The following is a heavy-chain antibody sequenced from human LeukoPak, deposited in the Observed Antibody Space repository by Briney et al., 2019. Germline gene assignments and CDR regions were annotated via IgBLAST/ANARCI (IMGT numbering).Heavy chain of an antibody. Sequence: KPSETLSLTCTVSGGSISYYYWNWIRQPPGKGLEWIGYIYYSGNTNYNPSLKSRVTISIDTSKNQFSLKLSSVTAADTAVYYCARYGDSYDSSGFYDEPEQNYDYYYMDLWGKGTTVTVSS. D-gene: IGHD3-22*01. CDR1: GGSISYYY. V-gene: IGHV4-59*01. CDR3: ARYGDSYDSSGFYDEPEQNYDYYYMDL. J-gene: IGHJ6*03. CDR2: IYYSGNT.